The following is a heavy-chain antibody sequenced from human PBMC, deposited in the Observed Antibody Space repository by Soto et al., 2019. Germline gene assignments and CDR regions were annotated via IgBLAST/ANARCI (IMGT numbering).Heavy chain of an antibody. D-gene: IGHD3-22*01. CDR3: TRDAGDSSGYYFDY. CDR2: IRSKAYGGTT. Sequence: GGSLRLSCTASGFTFGDYAMSWVRQAPGKGLEWVGFIRSKAYGGTTEYAASVKGRFTISRDDSKSIAYLQMNSLKTEDTAVYYCTRDAGDSSGYYFDYWGQGTLVTVSS. J-gene: IGHJ4*02. V-gene: IGHV3-49*04. CDR1: GFTFGDYA.